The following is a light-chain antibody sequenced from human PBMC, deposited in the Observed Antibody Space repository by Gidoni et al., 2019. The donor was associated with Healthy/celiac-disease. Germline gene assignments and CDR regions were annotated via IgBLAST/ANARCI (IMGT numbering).Light chain of an antibody. V-gene: IGLV2-14*01. CDR2: EFS. CDR3: SSYTSSSTYV. CDR1: SSDVGGYNY. J-gene: IGLJ1*01. Sequence: QSALTHPASVPGSPGQSITISCTGTSSDVGGYNYVSWYQQHPGKAPKLMIYEFSNRPSGVSNLFSGSKSGNTASLTISGLQAEDEADYYCSSYTSSSTYVFGTGTKVTVL.